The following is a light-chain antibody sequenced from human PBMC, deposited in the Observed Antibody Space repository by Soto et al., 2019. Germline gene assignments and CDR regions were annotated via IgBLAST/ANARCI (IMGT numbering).Light chain of an antibody. Sequence: EIVMTQSPATLSVSPGERATLSCRASQSVSNNLAWYQQKPGQAPRLLIYGASTRATGIPARFSGSGSGTEFTLTISSLQSEDFAVYYWQQYNNWPLYTFGEGTKLEIK. CDR3: QQYNNWPLYT. CDR1: QSVSNN. J-gene: IGKJ2*01. CDR2: GAS. V-gene: IGKV3-15*01.